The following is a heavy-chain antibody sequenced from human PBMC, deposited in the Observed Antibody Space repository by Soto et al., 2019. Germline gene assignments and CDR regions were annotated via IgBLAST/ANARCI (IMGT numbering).Heavy chain of an antibody. J-gene: IGHJ4*02. Sequence: GGSLRLSCAASGFTFDDYAMHWVRQAPGKGLEWVSGISWNSGSIGYADSVKGRFTISRDNAKNSLYLQMNSLRAEDPALYYCAKDMSPGYDLIDYWGQGTLVT. V-gene: IGHV3-9*01. CDR3: AKDMSPGYDLIDY. CDR2: ISWNSGSI. D-gene: IGHD5-12*01. CDR1: GFTFDDYA.